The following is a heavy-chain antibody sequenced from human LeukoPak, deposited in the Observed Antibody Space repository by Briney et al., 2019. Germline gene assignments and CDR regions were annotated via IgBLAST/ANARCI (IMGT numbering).Heavy chain of an antibody. V-gene: IGHV3-23*01. CDR2: TSGSGGSS. J-gene: IGHJ5*02. CDR1: GFTFSSYG. CDR3: AKSGYSSSWSNAAVYNWFDP. D-gene: IGHD6-13*01. Sequence: GGSLRLSCAASGFTFSSYGLNWVRQAPGKGLEWVSVTSGSGGSSYYADYVKGRFTISRDNSKNTLYLQMNSLRAEDTAVYYCAKSGYSSSWSNAAVYNWFDPWGQGTLVTVSS.